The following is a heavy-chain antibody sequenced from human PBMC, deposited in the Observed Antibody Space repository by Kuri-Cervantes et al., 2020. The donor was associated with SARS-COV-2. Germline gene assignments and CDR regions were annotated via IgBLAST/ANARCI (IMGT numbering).Heavy chain of an antibody. V-gene: IGHV3-7*01. CDR2: IKQDESEK. Sequence: GGSLRLSCAASGFTFSNYWMNWVRQAPGKGLEWVANIKQDESEKFYVDSLKGRFTVSRDNAKNSLYLQMNSLRAEDTAVYYCARAYSTAWHLVYWGQGILVTVSS. CDR1: GFTFSNYW. D-gene: IGHD6-19*01. CDR3: ARAYSTAWHLVY. J-gene: IGHJ4*02.